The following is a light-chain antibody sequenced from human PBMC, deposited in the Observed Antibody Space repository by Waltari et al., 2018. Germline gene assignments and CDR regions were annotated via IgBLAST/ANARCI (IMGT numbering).Light chain of an antibody. CDR2: QND. CDR3: QAWDSGAVV. Sequence: SYELTPPSSVSVSPGQTARITCTGDNLGETYASWYQQKPGQSPVLVIYQNDKRPSGIPERFSGTNSGNTATLTISGTHAMDEAHFYCQAWDSGAVVFGGGTKLTVL. V-gene: IGLV3-1*01. CDR1: NLGETY. J-gene: IGLJ2*01.